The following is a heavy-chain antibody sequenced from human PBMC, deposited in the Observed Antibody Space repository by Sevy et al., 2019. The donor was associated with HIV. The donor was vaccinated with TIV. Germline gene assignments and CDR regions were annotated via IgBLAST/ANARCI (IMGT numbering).Heavy chain of an antibody. Sequence: GGCLRLSCAASGFTFSDYYMSWIRQAPGKGLEWVSYISSSSSYTNYADSVKGRFTISRDNAKNSLYLQMNSLRAEDTAVYYCARDRHFGWFGELLGGDYYYMDVWGKGTTVTVSS. V-gene: IGHV3-11*06. D-gene: IGHD3-10*01. CDR2: ISSSSSYT. CDR1: GFTFSDYY. CDR3: ARDRHFGWFGELLGGDYYYMDV. J-gene: IGHJ6*03.